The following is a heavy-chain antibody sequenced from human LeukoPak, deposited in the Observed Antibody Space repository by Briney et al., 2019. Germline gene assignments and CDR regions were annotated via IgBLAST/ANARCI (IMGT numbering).Heavy chain of an antibody. Sequence: SETLSLTCNGGSISSSSHYWGWIRQPPGKGLEWIGEINHSGSTNYNPSLKSRVTISVDTSKNQFSLKLRSVTAADTAVYYCARDGANMDVWGKGTTVTVSS. D-gene: IGHD3-16*01. CDR2: INHSGST. V-gene: IGHV4-39*07. CDR1: GSISSSSHY. J-gene: IGHJ6*03. CDR3: ARDGANMDV.